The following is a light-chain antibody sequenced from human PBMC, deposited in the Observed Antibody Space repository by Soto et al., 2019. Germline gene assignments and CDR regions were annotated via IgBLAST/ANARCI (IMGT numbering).Light chain of an antibody. J-gene: IGKJ1*01. V-gene: IGKV3-11*01. Sequence: EIVLTQSPGTVSLSPGDRASLYYRASQSVSSDLAWYQQKPGQAPRLLMYEVSTRATGIPARFSGGGSGTDFTLTISSLEPEDFAVYYCQQRSDWPWTFGQGTKVDIK. CDR1: QSVSSD. CDR2: EVS. CDR3: QQRSDWPWT.